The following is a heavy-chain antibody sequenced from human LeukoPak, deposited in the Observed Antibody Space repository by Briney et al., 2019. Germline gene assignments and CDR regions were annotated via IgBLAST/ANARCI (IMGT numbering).Heavy chain of an antibody. Sequence: PGGSLRLSCAASGFTFSTYAMSWVRQAPGKGLEWVSAIGDSGGSTYYADSVKGRFTISRDNSKNTLYLQMNSLRAEDTAVYYCAREGQLGIDYWGQGTLVTVSS. V-gene: IGHV3-23*01. CDR3: AREGQLGIDY. CDR2: IGDSGGST. CDR1: GFTFSTYA. J-gene: IGHJ4*02. D-gene: IGHD7-27*01.